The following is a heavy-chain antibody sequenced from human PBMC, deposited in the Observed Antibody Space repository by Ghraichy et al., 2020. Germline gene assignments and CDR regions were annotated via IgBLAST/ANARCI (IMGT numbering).Heavy chain of an antibody. V-gene: IGHV3-21*01. Sequence: GGSLRLSCAASGFTFSSYSMNWVRQAPGKGLEWVSSISSSSSYIYYADSVKGRFTISRDNAKNSLYLQMNSLRAEDTAVYYCARANWNSNIPYYYYYGMDVWGQGTTVTVSS. J-gene: IGHJ6*02. CDR1: GFTFSSYS. CDR3: ARANWNSNIPYYYYYGMDV. D-gene: IGHD1-7*01. CDR2: ISSSSSYI.